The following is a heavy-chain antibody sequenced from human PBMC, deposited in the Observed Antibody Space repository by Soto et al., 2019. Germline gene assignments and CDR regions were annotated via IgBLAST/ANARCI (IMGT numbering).Heavy chain of an antibody. Sequence: QVQLVESGGGVVQPGRSLRLSCAASGFTFSSYGMHWVRQAPGKGLEWVAVISYDGSNKYYADSVKGRFTISRDNSKNTLYLQRNSLRAEDTAVYYCAKVSVNYDEPGDYWGQGTLVTVSS. V-gene: IGHV3-30*18. CDR2: ISYDGSNK. D-gene: IGHD3-3*01. CDR1: GFTFSSYG. J-gene: IGHJ4*02. CDR3: AKVSVNYDEPGDY.